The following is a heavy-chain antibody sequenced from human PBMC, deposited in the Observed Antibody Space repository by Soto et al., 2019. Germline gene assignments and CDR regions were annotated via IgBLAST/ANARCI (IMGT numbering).Heavy chain of an antibody. V-gene: IGHV4-30-4*08. CDR2: IFSSGTA. CDR3: ARVPSPFDYYYAMDV. Sequence: SETLSLTWTVSGDSISSSSYCWGWIRQPPGKGLEWIGYIFSSGTAYYNPSLKSRLTMSLDASQNQFSLKLNSLTDADTAVYFCARVPSPFDYYYAMDVWGQGTTVTVSS. D-gene: IGHD3-16*01. CDR1: GDSISSSSYC. J-gene: IGHJ6*02.